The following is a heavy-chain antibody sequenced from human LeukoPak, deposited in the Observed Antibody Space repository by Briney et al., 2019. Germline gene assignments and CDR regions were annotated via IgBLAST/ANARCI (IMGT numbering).Heavy chain of an antibody. CDR1: GGSISSGGYY. D-gene: IGHD1-20*01. CDR2: IYYSGST. Sequence: SQTLSLTCTVSGGSISSGGYYWSWIRQHPGKGLEWIGYIYYSGSTYYNPSLKSRVTIPVDTSKNQFSLKLSSVTAADTAVYYCARDTPITGTIDYWGQGTLVTVSS. CDR3: ARDTPITGTIDY. V-gene: IGHV4-31*03. J-gene: IGHJ4*02.